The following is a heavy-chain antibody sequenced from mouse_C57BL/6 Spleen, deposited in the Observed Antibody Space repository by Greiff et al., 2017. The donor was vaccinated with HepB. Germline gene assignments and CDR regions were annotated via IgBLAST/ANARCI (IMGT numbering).Heavy chain of an antibody. CDR1: GFSFNTYA. J-gene: IGHJ4*01. V-gene: IGHV10-1*01. CDR3: VRRDYYYGYAMDY. Sequence: GGGLVQPKGSLKLSCAASGFSFNTYAMNWVRQAPGKGLEWVARIRSKSNNYATYYADSVKDRFTISRDDSESMLYLQMNNLKTEDTAMYYCVRRDYYYGYAMDYWGQGTSVTVSS. CDR2: IRSKSNNYAT. D-gene: IGHD1-1*01.